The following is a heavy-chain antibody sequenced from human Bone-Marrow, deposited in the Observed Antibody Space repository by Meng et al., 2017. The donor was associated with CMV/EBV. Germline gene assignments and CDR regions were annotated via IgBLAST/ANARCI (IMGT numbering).Heavy chain of an antibody. J-gene: IGHJ6*02. CDR2: IYYSGST. D-gene: IGHD1-26*01. CDR3: AREGREWEPQANNFYYNGVDV. Sequence: SETLSLTCTVSGGSISSSSYYWGWIRQPPGKGLEWIGSIYYSGSTYYNPSLKSRVTISVDTSKNQFSLKLSSVTAADTAVYYCAREGREWEPQANNFYYNGVDVWGQGTTVTVSS. V-gene: IGHV4-39*02. CDR1: GGSISSSSYY.